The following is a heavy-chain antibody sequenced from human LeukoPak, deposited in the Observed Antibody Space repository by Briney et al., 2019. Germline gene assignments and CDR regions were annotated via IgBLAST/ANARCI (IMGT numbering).Heavy chain of an antibody. CDR3: ARDHRPVTSFDI. J-gene: IGHJ3*02. Sequence: GGSLRLSCAASGFTFSSYAMHWVRQAPGKGLEWVAVISYDGSKKYYADSVKGRFTISRDNSKNTLYLQMNSLRAEDTAVYYCARDHRPVTSFDIWGQGTMVTVSS. D-gene: IGHD4-17*01. CDR1: GFTFSSYA. V-gene: IGHV3-30-3*01. CDR2: ISYDGSKK.